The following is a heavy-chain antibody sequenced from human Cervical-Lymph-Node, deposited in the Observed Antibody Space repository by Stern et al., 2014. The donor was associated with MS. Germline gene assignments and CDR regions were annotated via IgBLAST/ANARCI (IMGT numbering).Heavy chain of an antibody. CDR2: INTDGSSP. CDR3: SGSNWYFFDY. Sequence: EVQLVESGGGLVPPGGSLRLSCAASGFTFACYSMHWVRQVPGQGLVWVSRINTDGSSPRYADSVKGRFTISRDNAKNMLYLEMNSLRAEDTAVYYCSGSNWYFFDYWGQGTLVTVSS. CDR1: GFTFACYS. D-gene: IGHD6-13*01. J-gene: IGHJ4*02. V-gene: IGHV3-74*02.